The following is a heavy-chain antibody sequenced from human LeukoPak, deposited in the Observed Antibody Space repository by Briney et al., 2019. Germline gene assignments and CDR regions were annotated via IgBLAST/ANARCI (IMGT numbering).Heavy chain of an antibody. CDR3: ARQGYSSGWYYFDY. Sequence: SESLSLTCTVSGGPISSYYWSWIRQPPGKGLEWIGYIYSSGSTNYNPSLSSRVTLSVDTSKNQFSQKLSSVTAADTAVYYCARQGYSSGWYYFDYWGQGTLVTVSS. CDR1: GGPISSYY. V-gene: IGHV4-59*08. J-gene: IGHJ4*02. CDR2: IYSSGST. D-gene: IGHD6-19*01.